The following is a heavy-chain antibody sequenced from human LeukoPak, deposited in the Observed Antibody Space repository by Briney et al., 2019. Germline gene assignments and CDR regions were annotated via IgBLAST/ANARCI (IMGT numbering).Heavy chain of an antibody. CDR2: IKQDGSEK. V-gene: IGHV3-7*01. CDR3: ATEDYYDSSGYYFDY. Sequence: GGSLRLSCAASGFTFSSYWMSWVRQAPGRGLKWVANIKQDGSEKYYVDSVKGRFTISRDNAKNSLYLQMNSLRAEDTAVYYCATEDYYDSSGYYFDYWGQGTLVTVSS. J-gene: IGHJ4*02. CDR1: GFTFSSYW. D-gene: IGHD3-22*01.